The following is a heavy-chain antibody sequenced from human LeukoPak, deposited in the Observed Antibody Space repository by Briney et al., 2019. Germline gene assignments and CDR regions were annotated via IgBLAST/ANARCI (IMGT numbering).Heavy chain of an antibody. CDR2: ISWNSGSI. J-gene: IGHJ4*02. V-gene: IGHV3-9*01. Sequence: GGSLRLSCAASGFTFDDYAMHWVRQAPGKGLEWVSGISWNSGSIGYADSVKGRFTTSRDNAKNSLYLQMNSLRAEDTALYYCAKVGDYAFDYWGQGTLVTVSS. CDR1: GFTFDDYA. CDR3: AKVGDYAFDY. D-gene: IGHD4-17*01.